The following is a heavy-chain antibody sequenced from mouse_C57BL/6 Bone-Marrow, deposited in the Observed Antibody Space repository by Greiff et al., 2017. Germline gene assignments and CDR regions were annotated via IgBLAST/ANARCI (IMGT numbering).Heavy chain of an antibody. CDR2: IRSKSNNYAT. V-gene: IGHV10-1*01. Sequence: EVQGVESGGGLVQPKGSLKLSCAASGFSFNTYAMNWVRQAPGKGLEWVARIRSKSNNYATYYADSVKDRFTISRDDSESMLYLQMNSLKTEDTAMYYCVRPISTTVVPYAMDYWGQGTSVTVSS. J-gene: IGHJ4*01. D-gene: IGHD1-1*01. CDR3: VRPISTTVVPYAMDY. CDR1: GFSFNTYA.